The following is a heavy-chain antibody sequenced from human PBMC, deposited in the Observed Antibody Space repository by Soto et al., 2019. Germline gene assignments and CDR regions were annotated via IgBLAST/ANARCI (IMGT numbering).Heavy chain of an antibody. CDR2: IDTAGGT. D-gene: IGHD2-21*02. CDR3: AREIDGSYCGGDCPGGMDV. V-gene: IGHV3-13*01. J-gene: IGHJ6*02. CDR1: GFTFSTHD. Sequence: HPGGSLRLSCAASGFTFSTHDMHWVRRATGKGLEWISAIDTAGGTYYQDSVKGRFTISRENAKNSFYLQMNSLRAGDTAVYYCAREIDGSYCGGDCPGGMDVWGQGTTVTVSS.